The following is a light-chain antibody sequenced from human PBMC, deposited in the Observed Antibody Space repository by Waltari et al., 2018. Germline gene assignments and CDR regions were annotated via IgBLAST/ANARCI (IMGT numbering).Light chain of an antibody. Sequence: SYELNQPPSVSVSPGQTATITCSGNRLGDKYTCWYQQKPGQSPVLVIYQNIKRPSGIPERFSGSNSGNTATLTISGTQAMDEADYYCQAWDSTTVLFGGGTKLTVL. CDR2: QNI. V-gene: IGLV3-1*01. CDR1: RLGDKY. CDR3: QAWDSTTVL. J-gene: IGLJ2*01.